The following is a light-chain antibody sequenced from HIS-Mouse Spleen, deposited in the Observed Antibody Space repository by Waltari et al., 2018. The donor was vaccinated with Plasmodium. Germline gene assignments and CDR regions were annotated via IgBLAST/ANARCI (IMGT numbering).Light chain of an antibody. CDR3: QSADSSGTYRV. V-gene: IGLV3-25*03. Sequence: SYELTQPPSVSVSPGQTARITCSGDALPKQYAYWYQQKPGQAPVLVIYKDRERPSWIPGGFSGSSSGTTVTLTISGVQAEDEADYYCQSADSSGTYRVFGGGTKLTVL. CDR2: KDR. J-gene: IGLJ2*01. CDR1: ALPKQY.